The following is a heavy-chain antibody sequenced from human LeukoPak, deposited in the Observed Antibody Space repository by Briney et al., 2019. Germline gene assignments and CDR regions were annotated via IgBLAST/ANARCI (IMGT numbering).Heavy chain of an antibody. D-gene: IGHD5-18*01. CDR2: IYSGGST. V-gene: IGHV3-53*01. Sequence: GSLRLSCAASGFTVSSNYMSWVRQAPGKGLEWVSVIYSGGSTYYADSVKGRFTISRDNSKNTLYLQMNSLRAEDTAVYYCAREDTAMVIDYWGQGTLVTVSS. J-gene: IGHJ4*02. CDR1: GFTVSSNY. CDR3: AREDTAMVIDY.